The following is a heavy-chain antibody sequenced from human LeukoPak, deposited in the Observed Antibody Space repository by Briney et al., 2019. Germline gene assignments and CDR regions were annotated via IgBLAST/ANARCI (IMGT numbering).Heavy chain of an antibody. CDR3: ARTTMVRGRVRVSYYFDY. V-gene: IGHV2-5*02. CDR2: IYWDDDK. D-gene: IGHD3-10*01. CDR1: GFSLRTSGVG. Sequence: SGPTLVNPTQTLTLTCTFSGFSLRTSGVGVGWIRQPPGKALEWLALIYWDDDKRYSPSLKSRLTITKDTSKNQVVLTMTNMDPVDTATYYCARTTMVRGRVRVSYYFDYWGQGTLVTVSS. J-gene: IGHJ4*02.